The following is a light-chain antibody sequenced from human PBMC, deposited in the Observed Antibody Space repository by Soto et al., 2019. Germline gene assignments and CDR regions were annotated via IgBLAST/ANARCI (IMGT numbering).Light chain of an antibody. J-gene: IGLJ1*01. Sequence: QSVLTQPASVSGSPGQSITISCTGTSSDVSIYNYVSWYQQHPGKAPKLMIYEVSNRPSGVSNRFSGAKSGNTASLTISGLQVEDEADYYCCSYTSSTNYVFGAGTKVTV. CDR1: SSDVSIYNY. CDR3: CSYTSSTNYV. V-gene: IGLV2-14*01. CDR2: EVS.